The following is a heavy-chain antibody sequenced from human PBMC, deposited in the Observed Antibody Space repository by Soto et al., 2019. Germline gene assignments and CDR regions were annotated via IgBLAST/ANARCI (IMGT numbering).Heavy chain of an antibody. Sequence: EVQLVQSGAEVKKPGESLRISCKGSGYSFTSYWISWVRQMPGKGLEWMGRIDPSDSYTNYSPSFQGHVTISADKSISTAYLQWSSLKASDTAMYYCARHLMGDYGDYVYYYYGMDVWGQGTTVTVSS. CDR3: ARHLMGDYGDYVYYYYGMDV. D-gene: IGHD4-17*01. J-gene: IGHJ6*02. V-gene: IGHV5-10-1*03. CDR1: GYSFTSYW. CDR2: IDPSDSYT.